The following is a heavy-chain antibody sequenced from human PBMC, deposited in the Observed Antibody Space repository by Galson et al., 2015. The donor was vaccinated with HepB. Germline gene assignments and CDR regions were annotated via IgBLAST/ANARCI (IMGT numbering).Heavy chain of an antibody. CDR2: IYYSGST. V-gene: IGHV4-59*01. CDR1: GGSISSYY. J-gene: IGHJ4*02. CDR3: ARDTAMVTGFDY. D-gene: IGHD5-18*01. Sequence: LSLTCTVSGGSISSYYWSWIRQPPGKGLEWIGYIYYSGSTNYNPSLKSRVTISVDTSKNQFSLKLSSVTAADTAVYYCARDTAMVTGFDYWGQGTLVTVSS.